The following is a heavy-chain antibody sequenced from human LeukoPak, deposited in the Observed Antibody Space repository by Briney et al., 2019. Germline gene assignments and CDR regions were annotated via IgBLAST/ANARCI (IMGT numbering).Heavy chain of an antibody. Sequence: GSLRLSCAASGFTFSSYAMHWVRQAPGKGLEWVAVISYDGSNKYYADSVKGRFTISRDNSKNTLYLQMNSLRAEDTAVYYCARDRYGMDVWGQGTTVTVSS. CDR1: GFTFSSYA. J-gene: IGHJ6*02. CDR3: ARDRYGMDV. CDR2: ISYDGSNK. V-gene: IGHV3-30-3*01.